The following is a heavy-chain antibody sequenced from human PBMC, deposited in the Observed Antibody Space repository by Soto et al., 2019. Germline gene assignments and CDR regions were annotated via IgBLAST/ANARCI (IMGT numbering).Heavy chain of an antibody. CDR2: IYYIGST. D-gene: IGHD1-26*01. CDR1: GGSISSSTDY. J-gene: IGHJ6*02. Sequence: SETLSLTCTVSGGSISSSTDYWGWIRQPPGKGLEWIGTIYYIGSTQYNPSLKSRVTISVDTSKNQFSLKLSSVTAADTAVYYCARNIVGATSYYYYYGMDVWGQGTTVTVSS. CDR3: ARNIVGATSYYYYYGMDV. V-gene: IGHV4-39*01.